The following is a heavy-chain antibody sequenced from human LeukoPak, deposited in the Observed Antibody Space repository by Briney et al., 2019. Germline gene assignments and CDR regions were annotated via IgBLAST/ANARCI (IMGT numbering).Heavy chain of an antibody. J-gene: IGHJ4*02. CDR3: AVRSANVETVRFDY. CDR2: IIPIFGTA. Sequence: GASVKVSCKASGGTFSSSAISWVRQAPGQGLEWMGGIIPIFGTANYAQKFQGRVTITTDESTSTAYMELSSLRSEDTAVYYCAVRSANVETVRFDYWGQGTLVTVSS. V-gene: IGHV1-69*05. D-gene: IGHD4-11*01. CDR1: GGTFSSSA.